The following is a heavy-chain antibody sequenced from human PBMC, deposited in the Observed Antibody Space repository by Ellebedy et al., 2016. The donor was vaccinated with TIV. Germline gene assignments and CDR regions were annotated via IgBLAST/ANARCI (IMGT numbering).Heavy chain of an antibody. V-gene: IGHV3-7*01. CDR2: INQDGSVK. CDR1: GFTFSTYW. J-gene: IGHJ4*02. Sequence: GGSLRLSXAASGFTFSTYWMNWVRQAPGKGLEWVANINQDGSVKYYVDSVKGRFTISRDNAKNSLYLQMDSLRVEDTAVYYCATDGVAATWWAFDNWGQGTLVTVSS. D-gene: IGHD5-12*01. CDR3: ATDGVAATWWAFDN.